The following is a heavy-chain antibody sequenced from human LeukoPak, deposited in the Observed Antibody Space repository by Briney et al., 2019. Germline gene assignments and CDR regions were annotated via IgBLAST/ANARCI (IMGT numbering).Heavy chain of an antibody. CDR2: ILYDGSDK. V-gene: IGHV3-30*02. D-gene: IGHD3-10*01. J-gene: IGHJ3*02. Sequence: GGSLRLSCAASGFTFSSYGIHWVRQAPGKGLEWVTFILYDGSDKYYADSVKGRFSISSDNSKNTLYLQMNSLRPEDTAVYYCAREKGIMVREMALDIWGQGTMVTVSS. CDR3: AREKGIMVREMALDI. CDR1: GFTFSSYG.